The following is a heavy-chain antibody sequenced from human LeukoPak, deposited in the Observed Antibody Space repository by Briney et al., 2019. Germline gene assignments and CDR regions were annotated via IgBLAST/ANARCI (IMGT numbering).Heavy chain of an antibody. V-gene: IGHV4-59*01. CDR1: GVSISSYY. CDR3: ARTLQGGYSYGHYWFDP. Sequence: SETLSLTCTVSGVSISSYYWSWIRQPPGKGLEWIGYIYYSGSTNYNPSLKSRVTISVDTSKNQFSLKLSSVTAADTAVYYCARTLQGGYSYGHYWFDPWGQGTLVTVSS. J-gene: IGHJ5*02. CDR2: IYYSGST. D-gene: IGHD5-18*01.